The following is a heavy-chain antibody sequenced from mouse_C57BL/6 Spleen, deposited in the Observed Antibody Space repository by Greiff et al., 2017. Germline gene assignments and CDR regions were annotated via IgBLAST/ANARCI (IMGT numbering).Heavy chain of an antibody. CDR1: GYTFTSYW. J-gene: IGHJ4*01. D-gene: IGHD1-1*01. V-gene: IGHV1-7*01. CDR3: ARSSDYYGSSYDYYAMDY. Sequence: QVQLQQPGAELAKPGASVKLSCKASGYTFTSYWMHWVKQRPGQGLEWIGYINPSSGYTKYNQKFKDKATLTADKSSSTAYMQLSSLTYEDSAVYYCARSSDYYGSSYDYYAMDYWGQGTSVTVSS. CDR2: INPSSGYT.